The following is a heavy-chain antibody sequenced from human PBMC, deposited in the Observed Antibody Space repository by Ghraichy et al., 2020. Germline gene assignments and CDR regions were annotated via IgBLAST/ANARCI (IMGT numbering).Heavy chain of an antibody. CDR1: GFTFSSYG. CDR3: AKDSVLTATFDY. V-gene: IGHV3-30*18. D-gene: IGHD1-14*01. CDR2: ISYDGSNK. Sequence: SLRLTCAASGFTFSSYGMHWVRQAPGKGLEWVAVISYDGSNKYYADSVKGRFTISRDNSKNTLYLQMNSLRAEDTAVYYCAKDSVLTATFDYWGQGTLVTVSS. J-gene: IGHJ4*02.